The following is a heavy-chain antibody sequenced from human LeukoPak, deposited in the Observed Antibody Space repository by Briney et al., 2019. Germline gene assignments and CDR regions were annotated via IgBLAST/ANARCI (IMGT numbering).Heavy chain of an antibody. CDR1: EFTFSAFA. J-gene: IGHJ4*02. CDR3: AKDRGDY. V-gene: IGHV3-30*04. CDR2: ISYDGSNK. Sequence: GGSLRLSCAASEFTFSAFAIHWVRQAPGKGLEWVAVISYDGSNKYYADSVKGRFTISRDNSKNTLYLQMNSLRAEDTAVYYCAKDRGDYWGQGTLVTVSS.